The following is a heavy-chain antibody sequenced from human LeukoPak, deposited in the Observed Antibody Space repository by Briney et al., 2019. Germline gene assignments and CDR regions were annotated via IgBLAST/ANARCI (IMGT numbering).Heavy chain of an antibody. V-gene: IGHV4-59*01. CDR3: ARSRIVVVPAATHNWFDP. J-gene: IGHJ5*02. CDR1: GGSISSYY. CDR2: IYYSGST. Sequence: KTSETLSLTCTVSGGSISSYYWSWIRQPPGKGLEWIGYIYYSGSTNYNPSLKSRVTISVDTSKNQFSLKLSSVTAADTAVYYCARSRIVVVPAATHNWFDPWGQGTLVTVSS. D-gene: IGHD2-2*01.